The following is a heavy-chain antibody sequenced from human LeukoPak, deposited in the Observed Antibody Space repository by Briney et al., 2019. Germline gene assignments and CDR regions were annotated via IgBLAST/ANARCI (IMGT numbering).Heavy chain of an antibody. D-gene: IGHD6-19*01. CDR2: IRYDGSNK. CDR1: GFTFSSYG. J-gene: IGHJ4*02. CDR3: AREPYSSGWYLPN. Sequence: EPGGSLRLSCAASGFTFSSYGMHWVRQAPGKGLEWVAFIRYDGSNKYYADSVKGRFTISRDNSKNTLYLQMNSLRAEDTAVYYCAREPYSSGWYLPNWGQGTLVTVSS. V-gene: IGHV3-30*02.